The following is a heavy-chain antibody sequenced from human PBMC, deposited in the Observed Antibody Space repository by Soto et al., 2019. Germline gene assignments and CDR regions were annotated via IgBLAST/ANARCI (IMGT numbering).Heavy chain of an antibody. CDR1: GFTFSNYS. D-gene: IGHD6-13*01. Sequence: EVQLVESGGGLVQPGGSLRLSCAASGFTFSNYSLNWDRQAPGKGLEWVSYISSSSSTIYYADSVKGRFTISRDTAKNSLYLQMNSLRAEDTAVYYCARHPERIAQIGWFDPWGQGTLVTVSS. V-gene: IGHV3-48*04. J-gene: IGHJ5*02. CDR3: ARHPERIAQIGWFDP. CDR2: ISSSSSTI.